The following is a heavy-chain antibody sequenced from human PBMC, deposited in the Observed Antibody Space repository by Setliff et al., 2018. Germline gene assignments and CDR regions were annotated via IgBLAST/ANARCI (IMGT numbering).Heavy chain of an antibody. CDR2: VDHSGNT. CDR3: ARGSDFYYGSGTIDS. Sequence: PSETLSLTCTVSGDSISRSTYYWGWIRQSPGKGLDWIGTVDHSGNTSYNPSLKSRVTMSADTSNNQISLKLSSVTPADTAVYYCARGSDFYYGSGTIDSWGQGTLVTVSS. D-gene: IGHD3-10*01. V-gene: IGHV4-39*07. CDR1: GDSISRSTYY. J-gene: IGHJ4*02.